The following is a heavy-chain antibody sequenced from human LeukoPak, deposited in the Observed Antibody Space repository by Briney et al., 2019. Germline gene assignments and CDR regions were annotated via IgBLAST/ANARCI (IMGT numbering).Heavy chain of an antibody. Sequence: PSETLCLTCTVSGVAISSYYWSWIRQPPGKGLEWIGYIYTSGSTNYNPSLKSRVTISVDTSKNKLSLQLSTVTAADTAVYYCASSSLYYDFWSGYYGYYYYIDVWGKGTTVTVSS. CDR1: GVAISSYY. CDR2: IYTSGST. CDR3: ASSSLYYDFWSGYYGYYYYIDV. D-gene: IGHD3-3*01. V-gene: IGHV4-4*09. J-gene: IGHJ6*03.